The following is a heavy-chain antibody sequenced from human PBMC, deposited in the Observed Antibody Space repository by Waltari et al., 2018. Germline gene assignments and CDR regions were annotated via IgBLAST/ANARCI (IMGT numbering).Heavy chain of an antibody. Sequence: EVQLVESGGGLVQPGGSLRLSCAASGFTFSNHFMDWFRQAPGKGVGWWARIRKKAERYGTEYAASLKGRFSISRDGSKSSVYLQMSSLKTGDTAVYYCTRDTFAAGDYWGQGTLVTVSS. J-gene: IGHJ4*02. CDR3: TRDTFAAGDY. CDR2: IRKKAERYGT. D-gene: IGHD3-3*02. V-gene: IGHV3-72*01. CDR1: GFTFSNHF.